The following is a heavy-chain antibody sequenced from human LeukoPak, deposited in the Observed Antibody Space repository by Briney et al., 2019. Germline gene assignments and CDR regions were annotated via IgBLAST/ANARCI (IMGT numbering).Heavy chain of an antibody. Sequence: SETLSLTCTVPGGSISSGGYYWSWIRQHPGKGLEWIGYIYYSGSTYYNPSLKSRVTISVDTSKNQFSLKLSSVTAADTAVYYCARIIKVTTLRWFDPWGQGTLVTVSS. CDR3: ARIIKVTTLRWFDP. D-gene: IGHD4-17*01. CDR2: IYYSGST. J-gene: IGHJ5*02. V-gene: IGHV4-31*03. CDR1: GGSISSGGYY.